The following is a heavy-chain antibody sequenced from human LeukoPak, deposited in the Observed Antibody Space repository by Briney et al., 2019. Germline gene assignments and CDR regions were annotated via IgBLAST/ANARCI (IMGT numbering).Heavy chain of an antibody. V-gene: IGHV4-59*01. Sequence: SETLSLTCTVSGGSIRSYYWSWIRQPPGKGLEWIAYIYYSGSTNYNPSLKSRVTISVDTSKNQFSLKLSSVTAADTAVYYCAKTFNREYSGNDRDYWGQGTLVTVSS. CDR1: GGSIRSYY. CDR3: AKTFNREYSGNDRDY. D-gene: IGHD5-12*01. CDR2: IYYSGST. J-gene: IGHJ4*02.